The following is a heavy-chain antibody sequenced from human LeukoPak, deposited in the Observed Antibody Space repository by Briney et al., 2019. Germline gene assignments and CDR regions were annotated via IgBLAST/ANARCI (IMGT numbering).Heavy chain of an antibody. CDR1: GFTFSSYA. Sequence: GGSLRLSCEASGFTFSSYAMSWVRQAPGKGLEWVSAISGSGGSTYYADSVKGRFTISRDNSKNTLYLQMNSLRAEDTAVYYCAKDLNYYDSSGSDFSFDYWGQGTLVTVSS. CDR2: ISGSGGST. V-gene: IGHV3-23*01. CDR3: AKDLNYYDSSGSDFSFDY. J-gene: IGHJ4*02. D-gene: IGHD3-22*01.